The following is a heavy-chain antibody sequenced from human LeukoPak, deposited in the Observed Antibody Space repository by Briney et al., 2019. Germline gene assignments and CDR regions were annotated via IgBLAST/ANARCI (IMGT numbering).Heavy chain of an antibody. Sequence: GRSLRLSCAASGFTFSSYAMHWVRQAPGKGLEWVAVISYDGSNKYYADSVKGRFTISRDNSKNTLYLQMNSLRAEDTAVYYCARESSSGSWYYYYGMDVWGQGITVTVSS. CDR3: ARESSSGSWYYYYGMDV. D-gene: IGHD2-15*01. J-gene: IGHJ6*02. CDR1: GFTFSSYA. CDR2: ISYDGSNK. V-gene: IGHV3-30-3*01.